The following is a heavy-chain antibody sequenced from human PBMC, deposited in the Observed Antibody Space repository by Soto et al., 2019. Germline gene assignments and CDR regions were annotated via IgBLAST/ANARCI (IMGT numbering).Heavy chain of an antibody. D-gene: IGHD2-15*01. J-gene: IGHJ4*02. V-gene: IGHV3-30*18. Sequence: QVQLVESGGGVVQPGRSLRLSCAASGFTFSSYGMHWVHQAPGKGLEWVAVISYDGSNKYYADSVKGRFTISRDNSKNTLYLQMNSLRAEDTAIYYCAKDQLGYCSGGSCGISYWGQGTLVTVSA. CDR3: AKDQLGYCSGGSCGISY. CDR1: GFTFSSYG. CDR2: ISYDGSNK.